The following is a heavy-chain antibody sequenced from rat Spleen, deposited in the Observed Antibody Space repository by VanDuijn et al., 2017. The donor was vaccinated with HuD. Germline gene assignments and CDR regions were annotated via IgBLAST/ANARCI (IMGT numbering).Heavy chain of an antibody. CDR2: SSFDGANA. V-gene: IGHV5-25*01. CDR1: GFTFSNYY. Sequence: EVQLVESGGGLMQPGGSMKLSCATSGFTFSNYYMAWVRQAPTKGLEWVASSSFDGANAYYRDSVKGRFTIARDNPKGTLYLQMDSLRSEDTATYYCARTEIQLDYFDYWGQGVMVTVSS. CDR3: ARTEIQLDYFDY. J-gene: IGHJ2*01. D-gene: IGHD1-5*01.